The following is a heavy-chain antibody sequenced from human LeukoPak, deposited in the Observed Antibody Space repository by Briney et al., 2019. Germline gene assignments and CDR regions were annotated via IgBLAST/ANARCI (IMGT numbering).Heavy chain of an antibody. J-gene: IGHJ6*03. D-gene: IGHD4-11*01. V-gene: IGHV3-48*01. CDR1: GLTFSSYS. Sequence: GSLRLSCAASGLTFSSYSMNWVRQAPGKGLEWVSYISSSSSTIYYADSVKGRFTISRDNAKNSLYLQMNSLRAEDTAVYYCARARYSNYNYYYYYMDVWGKGTTVTVSS. CDR3: ARARYSNYNYYYYYMDV. CDR2: ISSSSSTI.